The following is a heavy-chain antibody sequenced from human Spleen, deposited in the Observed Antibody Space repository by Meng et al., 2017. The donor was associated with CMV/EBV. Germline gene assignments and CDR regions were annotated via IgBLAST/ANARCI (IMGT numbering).Heavy chain of an antibody. V-gene: IGHV4-34*01. CDR3: ARQYSSSYYSDY. CDR1: GGPLSGYY. CDR2: IRHSGDIT. D-gene: IGHD6-6*01. J-gene: IGHJ4*02. Sequence: GSLRLSCGIYGGPLSGYYWSWIRQTPGKGLEWIGEIRHSGDITNYNPSLKSRVTISIDTSKKQFSLKLSAVTAADTAVYYCARQYSSSYYSDYWGQGTLVTVSS.